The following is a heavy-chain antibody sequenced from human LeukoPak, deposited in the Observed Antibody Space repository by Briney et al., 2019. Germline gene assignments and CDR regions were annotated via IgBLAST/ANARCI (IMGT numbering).Heavy chain of an antibody. CDR2: INPNSGNI. V-gene: IGHV1-2*02. J-gene: IGHJ5*02. CDR1: GYTFTSYD. CDR3: ARIAAALNWFDP. Sequence: ASVKVSCKAAGYTFTSYDINWVRQATGQGLEWMGWINPNSGNINYAQKFEGGVTMTRDTSISTAYTKLSRLRSDDTAVYYCARIAAALNWFDPWGQGTLVTVSS. D-gene: IGHD6-13*01.